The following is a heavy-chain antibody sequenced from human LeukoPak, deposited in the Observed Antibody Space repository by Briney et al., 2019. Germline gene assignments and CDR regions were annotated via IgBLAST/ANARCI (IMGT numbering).Heavy chain of an antibody. V-gene: IGHV3-30*02. CDR2: IRYDGSNK. Sequence: GGSLRLSCAASGFTFSSYGMHWVRQTPGKGLEWVAFIRYDGSNKYYADSVKGRFTVSRDNSKNTLYLQMNSLRAEDTAVYYCAKGEGYYDILTGYKSYMDVWGKGTTVTISS. D-gene: IGHD3-9*01. CDR1: GFTFSSYG. CDR3: AKGEGYYDILTGYKSYMDV. J-gene: IGHJ6*03.